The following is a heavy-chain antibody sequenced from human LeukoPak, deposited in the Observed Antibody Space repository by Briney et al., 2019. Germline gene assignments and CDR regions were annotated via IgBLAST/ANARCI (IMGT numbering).Heavy chain of an antibody. Sequence: GASVKVSCKASGYTFTINGLSWVRQAPGQGLEWMGWISAYNGHTKYAQKFQGRVSITTDTSTRTAYMELRSLRSDDTAVYYCARDKDLGAVAGTFDYWGQGTLVTVSS. CDR1: GYTFTING. V-gene: IGHV1-18*04. CDR2: ISAYNGHT. CDR3: ARDKDLGAVAGTFDY. J-gene: IGHJ4*02. D-gene: IGHD6-19*01.